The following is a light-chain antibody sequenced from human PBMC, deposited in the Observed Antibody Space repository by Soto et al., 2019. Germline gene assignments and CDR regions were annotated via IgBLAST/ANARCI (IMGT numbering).Light chain of an antibody. Sequence: QSALTQVASVAGSPGQSITISCTGTSSDVGGYDYVSWYQQHPGKAPKLMIYNVNYRPSGVSDRFSGSKSGDTASLTIYGLQAEDEANYYCSSYTNTNTVGFGGGTKLTVL. J-gene: IGLJ2*01. CDR3: SSYTNTNTVG. CDR1: SSDVGGYDY. V-gene: IGLV2-14*03. CDR2: NVN.